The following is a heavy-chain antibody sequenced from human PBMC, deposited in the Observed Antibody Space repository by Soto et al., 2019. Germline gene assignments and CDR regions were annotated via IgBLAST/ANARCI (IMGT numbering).Heavy chain of an antibody. D-gene: IGHD2-15*01. J-gene: IGHJ6*02. Sequence: EVQLVESGGGLVKPGGSLRLSCISSGFTFRTYTMNWVRQAPGKGLEWVSGIRGFSPYTFYAESVKGRFTISRDNAKNSLYLQMNSLRAEDTAVYYCARDRGYDAHDYYYDAMDVWCQGTTVTGSS. CDR3: ARDRGYDAHDYYYDAMDV. CDR1: GFTFRTYT. CDR2: IRGFSPYT. V-gene: IGHV3-21*01.